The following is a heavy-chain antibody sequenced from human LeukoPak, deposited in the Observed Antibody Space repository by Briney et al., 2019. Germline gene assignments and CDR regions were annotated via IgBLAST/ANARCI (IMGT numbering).Heavy chain of an antibody. CDR3: ARQGTRSVPHYFDY. CDR2: IYYSGST. V-gene: IGHV4-59*08. CDR1: GGSISSYY. D-gene: IGHD1/OR15-1a*01. J-gene: IGHJ4*02. Sequence: SETLSLTCTVSGGSISSYYWSWIRQPPGKGLEWIGYIYYSGSTNYNPSLESRVTISVDTSKNQFSLKLSSVTAADTAVYYCARQGTRSVPHYFDYWGQGTLVTVSS.